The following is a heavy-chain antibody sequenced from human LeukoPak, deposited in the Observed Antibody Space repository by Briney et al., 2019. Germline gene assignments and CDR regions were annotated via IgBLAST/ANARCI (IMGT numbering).Heavy chain of an antibody. D-gene: IGHD6-13*01. CDR3: AREVAAAGTAFLDY. Sequence: GGSLRLSCGASGFXVSSNYMSWVRQAPGKGLEWVSIIYSGGGTYYADSVKGRFTISRDNSKNTLYLQMNSLRAEDTAVYYCAREVAAAGTAFLDYWGQGTLVTVSS. J-gene: IGHJ4*02. V-gene: IGHV3-66*01. CDR1: GFXVSSNY. CDR2: IYSGGGT.